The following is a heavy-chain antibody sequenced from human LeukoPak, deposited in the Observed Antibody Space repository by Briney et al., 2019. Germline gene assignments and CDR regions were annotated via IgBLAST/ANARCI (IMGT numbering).Heavy chain of an antibody. CDR2: LNGDNT. CDR1: GFTFSNFA. J-gene: IGHJ6*03. V-gene: IGHV3-23*01. CDR3: AKGLKTTVGPYMGYHYYMDV. Sequence: GGSLRLSCAASGFTFSNFAMSWIRQAPGKGLEWVSALNGDNTYYADSVKGRFTVSRDNSKNTLYLQMNSLTAEDTAVYYCAKGLKTTVGPYMGYHYYMDVWSKGTTVTVSS. D-gene: IGHD1-1*01.